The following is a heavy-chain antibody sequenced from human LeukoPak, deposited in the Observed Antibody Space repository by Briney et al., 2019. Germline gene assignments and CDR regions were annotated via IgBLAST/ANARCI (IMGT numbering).Heavy chain of an antibody. V-gene: IGHV4-59*01. CDR2: IYFSGST. Sequence: SETLSLTCTVSGGSIRSYYWSWIRQPPGKGLEWIGYIYFSGSTSYNPSLKSRVTISVDRSKNQFSLKLSSVAAADTAVYYCARDAIVGATNWFDPWGQGTLVTVSS. D-gene: IGHD1-26*01. J-gene: IGHJ5*02. CDR1: GGSIRSYY. CDR3: ARDAIVGATNWFDP.